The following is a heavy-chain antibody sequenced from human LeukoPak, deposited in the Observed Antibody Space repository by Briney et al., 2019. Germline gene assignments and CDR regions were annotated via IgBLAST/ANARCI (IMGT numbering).Heavy chain of an antibody. CDR3: ARDRSGGNSVWFDP. CDR2: ISAYNGNT. J-gene: IGHJ5*02. V-gene: IGHV1-18*01. CDR1: GYTFTSYG. Sequence: ASVKVSCKASGYTFTSYGISWVRQALGQGLEWMGWISAYNGNTNYAQKLQGRVTMTTDTSTSTAYMELRSLRSDDTAVYYCARDRSGGNSVWFDPWGQGTLVTVSS. D-gene: IGHD4-23*01.